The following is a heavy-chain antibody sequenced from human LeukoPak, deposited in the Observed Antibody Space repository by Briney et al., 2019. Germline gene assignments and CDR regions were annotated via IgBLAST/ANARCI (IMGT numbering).Heavy chain of an antibody. V-gene: IGHV5-51*01. CDR1: GYSFTSLW. D-gene: IGHD4-17*01. CDR2: IYPGDSDT. J-gene: IGHJ4*02. CDR3: ARRYGRPFDY. Sequence: GESLKISCKGSGYSFTSLWIGWVRQMPGKGLEWMGIIYPGDSDTRYSPSFEGQVTISADKSISTAYLDRSNLRASEPAIYYCARRYGRPFDYWGKGNLVRVSS.